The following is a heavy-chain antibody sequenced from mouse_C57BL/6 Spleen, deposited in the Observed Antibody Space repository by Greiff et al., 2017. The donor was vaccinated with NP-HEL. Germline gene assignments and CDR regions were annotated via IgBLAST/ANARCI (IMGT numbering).Heavy chain of an antibody. CDR3: AREGINYYGSSYRYFDV. V-gene: IGHV1-82*01. J-gene: IGHJ1*03. Sequence: VKLVESGPELVKPGASVKISCKASGYAFSSSWMNWVKQRPGKGLEWIGRIYPGDGDTNYNGKFKGKATLTADKSSSTAYMQLSSLTSEDSAVYFCAREGINYYGSSYRYFDVWGTGTTVTVSS. CDR1: GYAFSSSW. D-gene: IGHD1-1*01. CDR2: IYPGDGDT.